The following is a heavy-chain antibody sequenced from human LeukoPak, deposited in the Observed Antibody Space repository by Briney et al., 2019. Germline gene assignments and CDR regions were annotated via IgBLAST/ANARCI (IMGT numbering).Heavy chain of an antibody. J-gene: IGHJ6*02. CDR2: IWFDGSNK. V-gene: IGHV3-33*06. D-gene: IGHD6-19*01. CDR1: GFTFSSYG. CDR3: AKAVAATGHYYFGMDV. Sequence: GRSLRLSCTASGFTFSSYGMHWVRQAPGKGLEWVAVIWFDGSNKYYADSVKGRLTISRDNSKSTLYLQMNSLRAEDTAVYYCAKAVAATGHYYFGMDVWGQGNTVTVSS.